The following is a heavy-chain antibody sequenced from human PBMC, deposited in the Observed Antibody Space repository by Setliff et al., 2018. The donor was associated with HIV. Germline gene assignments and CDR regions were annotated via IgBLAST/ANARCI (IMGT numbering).Heavy chain of an antibody. V-gene: IGHV1-18*01. J-gene: IGHJ5*02. Sequence: GASVKVSCKASGYTFTSYGITWVRQAPGQGLEWRGWISTYNGNTHYAQKLQGRVTMTRNTSISTAYMEPSSLRSEDTAVYYCARLARNNWFDPWGQGTLVTVSS. CDR3: ARLARNNWFDP. CDR1: GYTFTSYG. CDR2: ISTYNGNT.